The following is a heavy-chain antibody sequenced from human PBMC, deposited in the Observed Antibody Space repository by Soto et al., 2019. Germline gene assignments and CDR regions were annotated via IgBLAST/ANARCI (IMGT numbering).Heavy chain of an antibody. CDR3: TRGQDYYDRSGYDDY. J-gene: IGHJ4*02. D-gene: IGHD3-22*01. V-gene: IGHV1-18*01. CDR1: GYSFKSYG. Sequence: GTAVKVSGNPSGYSFKSYGISWVRQAPGQGLEWMGWIRGYNGYTGYGQKFKGRVTMTADTSTSTAYMELRSLKSDDTAVYYCTRGQDYYDRSGYDDYWGQGTLVTVSS. CDR2: IRGYNGYT.